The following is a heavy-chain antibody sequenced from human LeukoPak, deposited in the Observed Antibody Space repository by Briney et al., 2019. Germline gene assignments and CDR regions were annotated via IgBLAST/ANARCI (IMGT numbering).Heavy chain of an antibody. CDR2: INTDTGNP. J-gene: IGHJ3*02. D-gene: IGHD7-27*01. V-gene: IGHV7-4-1*02. CDR1: GYTFTSYA. Sequence: ASVKVSCKASGYTFTSYAMNWVRQAPGQELEWMGWINTDTGNPTYVQGFTGRFVFSLDTSVSTAYLQISSLKAEDTAVYYCARGSGPNAFDIWGQGTMVTVSS. CDR3: ARGSGPNAFDI.